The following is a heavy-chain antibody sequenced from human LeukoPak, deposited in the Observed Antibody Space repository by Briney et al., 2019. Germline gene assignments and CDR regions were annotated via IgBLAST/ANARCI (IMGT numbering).Heavy chain of an antibody. CDR2: IYYSGST. CDR1: GGSISSSSYY. J-gene: IGHJ4*02. V-gene: IGHV4-39*01. D-gene: IGHD1-7*01. CDR3: ARSINNWNSNDY. Sequence: NPSETLSLTCTVSGGSISSSSYYWGWIRQPPGKGLEWIGSIYYSGSTYYNPSLKSRVTISVDTSKNQFSLKLSSVTAADTAVYYCARSINNWNSNDYWGQGTLVTVSS.